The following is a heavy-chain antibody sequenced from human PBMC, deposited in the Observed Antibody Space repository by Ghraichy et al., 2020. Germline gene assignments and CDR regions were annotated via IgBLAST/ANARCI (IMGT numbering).Heavy chain of an antibody. CDR2: IIPIFGTA. CDR3: ARDLDGVDSSSWYYY. J-gene: IGHJ4*02. CDR1: GGTFSSYA. V-gene: IGHV1-69*13. Sequence: SVKVSCKASGGTFSSYAISWVRQAPGQGLEWMGGIIPIFGTANYAQKFQGRVTITADESTSTAYMELSSLRSEDTAVYYCARDLDGVDSSSWYYYWGQGTLVTVSS. D-gene: IGHD6-13*01.